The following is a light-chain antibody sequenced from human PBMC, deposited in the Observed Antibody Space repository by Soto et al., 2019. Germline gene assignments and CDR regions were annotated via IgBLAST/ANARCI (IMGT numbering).Light chain of an antibody. Sequence: DIVMTQSPDSLAVSLGERATINYKSSQHVLYSSNDKNYLAWYQQKPGQPPQLLIYWASTRESGVPDRFSGSESGTAFTLTIRSLQAEDVAVYYCQQYYSSPYTFGQGTKVEI. V-gene: IGKV4-1*01. CDR2: WAS. J-gene: IGKJ2*01. CDR3: QQYYSSPYT. CDR1: QHVLYSSNDKNY.